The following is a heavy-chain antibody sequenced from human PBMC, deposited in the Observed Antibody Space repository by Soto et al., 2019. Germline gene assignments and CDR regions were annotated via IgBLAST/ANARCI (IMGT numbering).Heavy chain of an antibody. V-gene: IGHV1-2*04. D-gene: IGHD2-21*02. CDR1: RYSFIDYY. CDR3: ARGRKVVATPARDDWFDP. CDR2: INPKDGAT. Sequence: QVQLVQSGAEVRRPGASVRVSCKASRYSFIDYYINWVRQAPGQGLGWMGWINPKDGATKSAQKFQDWVTMTSDTSHTTAYLDLRSDDTAVYYCARGRKVVATPARDDWFDPWGQGTLVTVSS. J-gene: IGHJ5*02.